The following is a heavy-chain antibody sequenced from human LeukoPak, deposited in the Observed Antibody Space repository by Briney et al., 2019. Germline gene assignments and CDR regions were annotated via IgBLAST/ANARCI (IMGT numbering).Heavy chain of an antibody. CDR1: GFTFSSYG. CDR2: ISYDGSNK. J-gene: IGHJ4*02. CDR3: AKLSASDIYGSGSYPVDY. Sequence: GGSLRLSCAASGFTFSSYGMHWVRQAPGKGLEWVSVISYDGSNKYYADSVKGRFTISRDNSKTTLYLQMNSLRAEDTAVYYCAKLSASDIYGSGSYPVDYWGQGTLVTVSS. D-gene: IGHD3-10*01. V-gene: IGHV3-30*18.